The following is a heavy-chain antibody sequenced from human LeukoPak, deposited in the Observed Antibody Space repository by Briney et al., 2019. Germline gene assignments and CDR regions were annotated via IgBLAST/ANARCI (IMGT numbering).Heavy chain of an antibody. CDR3: ARDRGSYSYSFDP. V-gene: IGHV3-30-3*01. CDR2: IQKDESEI. CDR1: EYDFRAYT. Sequence: GGSLRLSCVASEYDFRAYTFTWVRQAPGKGLEWVAFIQKDESEIWYADSVKGRFTISRDNAENTLYLQMSSLRVEETAVYYCARDRGSYSYSFDPWGQGTVVTVSS. J-gene: IGHJ5*02. D-gene: IGHD2-15*01.